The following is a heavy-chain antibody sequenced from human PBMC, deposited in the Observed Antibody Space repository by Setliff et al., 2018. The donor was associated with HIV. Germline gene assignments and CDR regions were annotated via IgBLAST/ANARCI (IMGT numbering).Heavy chain of an antibody. V-gene: IGHV1-18*01. CDR1: GYTFTSYG. J-gene: IGHJ5*01. D-gene: IGHD5-12*01. Sequence: ASVKVSCKASGYTFTSYGISWVRQAPGQGLEWMGWISAYNGNTNYAQKLQGRVKMTSDTSTTTAYMELMSLRSDDTAIYYCARDAKYSESHLGWFDFWGQGTLVTVSS. CDR3: ARDAKYSESHLGWFDF. CDR2: ISAYNGNT.